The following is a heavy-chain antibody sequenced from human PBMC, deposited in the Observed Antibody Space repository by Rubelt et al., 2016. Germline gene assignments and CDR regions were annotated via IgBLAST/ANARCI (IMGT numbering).Heavy chain of an antibody. J-gene: IGHJ4*02. CDR1: GDSMTTHN. CDR3: ARHGPKYQMFYFEN. Sequence: QVQLQESGPGLVRPSETLSLTCTVSGDSMTTHNWNWLRQVPEKGLEWLGYIFGDGRANYNPYYNPSLEGRAPISLAMSNNQFSLRLRSVTAADTAVYFCARHGPKYQMFYFENWGQGTLVTVSS. D-gene: IGHD2-2*01. CDR2: IFGDGRANYNP. V-gene: IGHV4-59*08.